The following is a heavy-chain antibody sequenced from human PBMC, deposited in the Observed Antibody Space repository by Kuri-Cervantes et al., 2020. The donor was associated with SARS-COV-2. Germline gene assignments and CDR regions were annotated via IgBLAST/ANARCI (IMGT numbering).Heavy chain of an antibody. CDR2: VSHSGTII. D-gene: IGHD1-26*01. CDR3: GRDGTAGGSYNWFDP. J-gene: IGHJ5*02. CDR1: GFAFGDYY. Sequence: GESLKISCAASGFAFGDYYMSWIRQAPGKGLEWVSYVSHSGTIIYQADSVKGRFTISRDNAKNSLYLQMNSLRGEDTAVYYCGRDGTAGGSYNWFDPWGQGTLVTVSS. V-gene: IGHV3-11*01.